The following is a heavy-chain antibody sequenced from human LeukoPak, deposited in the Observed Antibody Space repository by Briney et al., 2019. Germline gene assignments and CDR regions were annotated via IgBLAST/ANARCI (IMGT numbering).Heavy chain of an antibody. CDR1: GGSINSYY. Sequence: SEILSLTCTVSGGSINSYYWSWIRRPPGKGLEWIGYIYYSGSTNYDPSLNSRVTISRDTSKNHFSLELSSVTAADTAVYFCARGRVSSSSWSSTYYYYFYMDVWGKGTTATVSS. D-gene: IGHD6-13*01. CDR2: IYYSGST. J-gene: IGHJ6*03. V-gene: IGHV4-59*01. CDR3: ARGRVSSSSWSSTYYYYFYMDV.